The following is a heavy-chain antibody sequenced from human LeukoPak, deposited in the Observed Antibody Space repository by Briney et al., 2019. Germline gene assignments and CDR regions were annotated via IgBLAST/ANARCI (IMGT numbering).Heavy chain of an antibody. J-gene: IGHJ3*02. D-gene: IGHD2-8*02. Sequence: SETLSLTCTVSGGSISSSSYYWGWIRQPPGKGLEWIGSIYYSGSTYYNPSLKSRVTISVDTSKNQFSLKLSSVTAADTAVYYCAKTGVWGGEWLGAFDIWGQGTMVTVSS. V-gene: IGHV4-39*07. CDR1: GGSISSSSYY. CDR2: IYYSGST. CDR3: AKTGVWGGEWLGAFDI.